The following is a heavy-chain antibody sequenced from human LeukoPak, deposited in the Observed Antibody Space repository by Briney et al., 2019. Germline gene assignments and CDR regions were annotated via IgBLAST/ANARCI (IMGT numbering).Heavy chain of an antibody. V-gene: IGHV4-4*09. Sequence: SETLSLTCTVSGGSISSYYWSWIRQPPGKGLEWIGYIYTSGSTNYNPSLKSRVTISVDTSKNQFSLKLSSVTAADTAVYYCVRRDDAFDIWGQGTMVTVSS. CDR1: GGSISSYY. J-gene: IGHJ3*02. CDR3: VRRDDAFDI. CDR2: IYTSGST.